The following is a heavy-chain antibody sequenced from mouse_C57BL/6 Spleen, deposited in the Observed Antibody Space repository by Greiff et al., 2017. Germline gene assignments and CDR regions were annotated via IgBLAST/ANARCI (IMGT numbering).Heavy chain of an antibody. CDR1: GYTFTDYN. J-gene: IGHJ2*01. D-gene: IGHD1-1*01. CDR3: ARELRFSYYFDY. Sequence: EVQLQQSGPELVKPGASVKIPCKASGYTFTDYNMDWVKQSHGKSLEWIGDINPNNGGTIYNQKFKGKATLTVDKSSSTAYMELRSLTSEDTAVYYCARELRFSYYFDYWGQGTTLTVSS. V-gene: IGHV1-18*01. CDR2: INPNNGGT.